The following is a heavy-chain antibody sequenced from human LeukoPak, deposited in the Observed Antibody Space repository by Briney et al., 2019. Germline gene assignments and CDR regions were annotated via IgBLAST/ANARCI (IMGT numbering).Heavy chain of an antibody. CDR2: IYYSGST. J-gene: IGHJ6*03. V-gene: IGHV4-59*01. CDR1: GGSISSYY. CDR3: ASNRVVVPAARWGYYYYYMDV. Sequence: SETLSLTCTVSGGSISSYYWSWIRQPPGKGLEWIGYIYYSGSTNYNPSLKSRVTISVDTSKNQFSLKLSSVTAADTAVYYCASNRVVVPAARWGYYYYYMDVWGKGTTVAVSS. D-gene: IGHD2-2*01.